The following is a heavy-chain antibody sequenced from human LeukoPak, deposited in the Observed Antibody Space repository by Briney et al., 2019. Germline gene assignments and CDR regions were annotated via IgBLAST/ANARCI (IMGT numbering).Heavy chain of an antibody. CDR1: GFTFSRYA. J-gene: IGHJ4*02. D-gene: IGHD5-18*01. Sequence: PGGSLRLSCAASGFTFSRYAMNWVRQAPGKGLEWVSYISSSSNTIYYADSVKGRFTISRDNAKNSLYLQMNSLRAEDTAVYYCASWDTANGGGYWGQGTLVTVSS. CDR2: ISSSSNTI. V-gene: IGHV3-48*04. CDR3: ASWDTANGGGY.